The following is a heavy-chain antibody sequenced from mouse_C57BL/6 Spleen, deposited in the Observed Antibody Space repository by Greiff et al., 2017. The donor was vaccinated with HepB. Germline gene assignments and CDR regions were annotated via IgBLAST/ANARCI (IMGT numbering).Heavy chain of an antibody. CDR3: VRQRLQGNFDV. CDR2: IRSKSNNYAT. Sequence: GGGLVQPKGSLKLSCAASGFRFNTYAMHWVRQAPGKGLEWVARIRSKSNNYATYYADSVKDRFTISRDDSESMLYRQMNNLKTEDTAMYYCVRQRLQGNFDVWGTGTTVTVSS. CDR1: GFRFNTYA. D-gene: IGHD3-2*02. J-gene: IGHJ1*03. V-gene: IGHV10-1*01.